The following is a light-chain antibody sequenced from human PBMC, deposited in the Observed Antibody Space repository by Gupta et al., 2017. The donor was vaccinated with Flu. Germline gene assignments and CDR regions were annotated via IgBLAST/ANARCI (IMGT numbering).Light chain of an antibody. Sequence: QSVLTQPPSAPGTPGQRVTISCSGNGSNIGAYSVNWYQQRPGAAPRLLIYYNDQRSSGVPARFSASKSGTSASLAISGLQSEDEADYYCAAWDANLSAYVFGTGTNVPVL. CDR1: GSNIGAYS. CDR2: YND. CDR3: AAWDANLSAYV. V-gene: IGLV1-44*01. J-gene: IGLJ1*01.